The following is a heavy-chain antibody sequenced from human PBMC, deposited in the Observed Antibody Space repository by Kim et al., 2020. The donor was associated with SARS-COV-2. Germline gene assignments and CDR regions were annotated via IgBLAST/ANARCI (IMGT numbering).Heavy chain of an antibody. D-gene: IGHD1-26*01. J-gene: IGHJ4*02. Sequence: SVKVSCKASGGTFSSYAISWVRQAPGQGLEWMGGIIPIFGTANYAQKFQGRVTITADESTSTAYMELSSLRSEDTAVYYYARGRSYYQTTPFDYWGQGTLVTVSS. CDR1: GGTFSSYA. CDR2: IIPIFGTA. CDR3: ARGRSYYQTTPFDY. V-gene: IGHV1-69*13.